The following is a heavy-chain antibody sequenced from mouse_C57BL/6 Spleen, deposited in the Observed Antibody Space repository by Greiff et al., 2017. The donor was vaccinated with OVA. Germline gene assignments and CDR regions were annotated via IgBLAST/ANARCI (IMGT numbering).Heavy chain of an antibody. CDR1: GYTFTSYW. CDR3: ARGGYSNSYWYFDV. Sequence: QVQLQQPGAELVKPGASVKLSCKASGYTFTSYWMQWVKQRPGQGLEWIGEIDPSDSYTNYNQKFKGKATLTVDTSSSTAYMQLSSLTSEDSAVYDCARGGYSNSYWYFDVWGTGTTVTVSS. CDR2: IDPSDSYT. J-gene: IGHJ1*03. D-gene: IGHD2-5*01. V-gene: IGHV1-50*01.